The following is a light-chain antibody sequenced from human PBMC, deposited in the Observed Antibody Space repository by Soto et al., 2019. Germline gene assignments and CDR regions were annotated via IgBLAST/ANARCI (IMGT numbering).Light chain of an antibody. J-gene: IGKJ1*01. CDR1: QGMSNY. Sequence: DIQMTQSPSSLSASVGDRVTITCRASQGMSNYLAWYQQKPGKVPKLLIYAASTLQSGVPSRFSGSGSGPDLTLTISSLQPEDVATYYWQKYNSAPRTFGQGTKVEIK. CDR3: QKYNSAPRT. CDR2: AAS. V-gene: IGKV1-27*01.